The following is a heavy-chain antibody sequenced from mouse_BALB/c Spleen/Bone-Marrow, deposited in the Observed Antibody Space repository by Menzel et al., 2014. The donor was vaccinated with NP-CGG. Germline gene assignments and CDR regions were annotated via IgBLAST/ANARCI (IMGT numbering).Heavy chain of an antibody. V-gene: IGHV7-3*02. D-gene: IGHD2-10*02. CDR3: ARDVQYDIRWYFDV. J-gene: IGHJ1*01. CDR2: IRNKANGYTT. CDR1: GFTFTDYY. Sequence: DVKLVESGGGLVQPGGSLRLSCATSGFTFTDYYMSWVRQPPGKALEWLGFIRNKANGYTTEYSASVRGRFTISRDNSQSILYLQMNTLRAEDSATYYCARDVQYDIRWYFDVWGAGTTVTVSS.